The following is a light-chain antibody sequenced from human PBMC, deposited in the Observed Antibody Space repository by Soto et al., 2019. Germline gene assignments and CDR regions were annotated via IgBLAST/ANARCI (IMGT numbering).Light chain of an antibody. Sequence: DIQVTQSPSSVSASVGDRVTITCRASQGITSWLVWYQQKPGRAPKLLIYAASSLQSGVPSRFSGSGSGTDFTLTISSLQPEDFATYYCQQTTSFPLTFGGGTKVEIK. CDR3: QQTTSFPLT. V-gene: IGKV1-12*01. CDR1: QGITSW. J-gene: IGKJ4*01. CDR2: AAS.